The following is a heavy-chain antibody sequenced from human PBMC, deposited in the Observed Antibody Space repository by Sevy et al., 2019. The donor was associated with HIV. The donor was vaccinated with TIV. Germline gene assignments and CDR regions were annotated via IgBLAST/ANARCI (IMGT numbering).Heavy chain of an antibody. D-gene: IGHD2-8*02. Sequence: GGYLRLSCAASGFTVSNNYISWVRQAPGKGLEWVSVIYSGGGTNYADSVKGRFTISRDNSKNTVYLQMNSLRAEDTAVYYCARARSGPGGMDVWGQGTTVTVSS. CDR3: ARARSGPGGMDV. CDR2: IYSGGGT. CDR1: GFTVSNNY. V-gene: IGHV3-53*01. J-gene: IGHJ6*02.